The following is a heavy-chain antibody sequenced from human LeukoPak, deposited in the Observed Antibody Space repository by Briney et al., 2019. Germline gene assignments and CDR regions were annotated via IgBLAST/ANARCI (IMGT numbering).Heavy chain of an antibody. CDR3: ARNSHGYSSGWLQFNFDY. Sequence: ASVKVSCKASGYTFTGYGITWVRQAPGQGLEWMGWINTYNGNTNYAQKLQGRVTMTTDTSTSTAYMELRSLRSDDTAVYYCARNSHGYSSGWLQFNFDYWGQGTLVTVSS. V-gene: IGHV1-18*01. J-gene: IGHJ4*02. CDR1: GYTFTGYG. CDR2: INTYNGNT. D-gene: IGHD6-19*01.